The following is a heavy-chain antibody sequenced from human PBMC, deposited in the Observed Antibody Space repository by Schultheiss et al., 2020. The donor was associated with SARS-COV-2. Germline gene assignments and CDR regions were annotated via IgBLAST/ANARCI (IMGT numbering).Heavy chain of an antibody. J-gene: IGHJ4*02. V-gene: IGHV3-30*02. Sequence: GGSLRLSCAASGFTFSSYAMSWVRQAPGKGLEWVAVIWYDGSHKYYADSVKGRFTISRDNSKNTLYLQMNSLRAEDTAVYYCAKFPASCSSTSCNVFDYWGQGTLVTVSS. CDR1: GFTFSSYA. CDR3: AKFPASCSSTSCNVFDY. CDR2: IWYDGSHK. D-gene: IGHD2-2*01.